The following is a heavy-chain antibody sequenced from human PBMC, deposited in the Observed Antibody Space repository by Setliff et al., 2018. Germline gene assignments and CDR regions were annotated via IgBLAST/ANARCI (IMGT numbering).Heavy chain of an antibody. J-gene: IGHJ4*02. CDR2: ISNSGNSI. D-gene: IGHD1-26*01. CDR1: AFSFSTYA. Sequence: GGSLRLSCAASAFSFSTYAMNWVRHTPGKGLEWISYISNSGNSIYYADSVKGRFTIDRDNAKNSLYLQINSLRVEDTSVYYCARDMSPDIMWELPVDSWGQGTLVTVSS. CDR3: ARDMSPDIMWELPVDS. V-gene: IGHV3-48*03.